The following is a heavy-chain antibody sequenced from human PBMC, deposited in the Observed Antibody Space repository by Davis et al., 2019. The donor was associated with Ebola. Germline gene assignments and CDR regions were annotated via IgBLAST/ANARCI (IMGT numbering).Heavy chain of an antibody. V-gene: IGHV4-34*01. CDR1: GFTFSSYG. CDR3: ARRRTTYNDVRYFDY. D-gene: IGHD5-24*01. Sequence: GSLRLSCAASGFTFSSYGMHWIRQSPGKGLEWIGEISHIGSANYNPSLKSPVTISIDTSKNQISLKLNSVTAADTAVYYCARRRTTYNDVRYFDYWGQGALVTVSS. CDR2: ISHIGSA. J-gene: IGHJ4*02.